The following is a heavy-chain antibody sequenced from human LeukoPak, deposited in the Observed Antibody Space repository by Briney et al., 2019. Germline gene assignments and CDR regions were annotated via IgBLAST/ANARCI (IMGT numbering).Heavy chain of an antibody. D-gene: IGHD2-8*01. CDR3: ARVDDCTNGVCYHGYFDY. CDR2: INWNGGST. CDR1: GFTFDDYG. Sequence: GGSLRFSGAASGFTFDDYGMSWVRQAPGKGLEWVSGINWNGGSTGYADSVKGRFTISRDNAKNSLYLQMNSLRAEDTALYYCARVDDCTNGVCYHGYFDYWGQGTLVTVSS. J-gene: IGHJ4*02. V-gene: IGHV3-20*04.